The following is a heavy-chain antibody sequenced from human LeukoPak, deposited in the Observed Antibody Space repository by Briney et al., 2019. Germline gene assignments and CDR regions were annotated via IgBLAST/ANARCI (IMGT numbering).Heavy chain of an antibody. CDR3: ARVSESDRRHDAFDI. V-gene: IGHV1-2*02. CDR2: INPNSGGT. D-gene: IGHD3-16*02. J-gene: IGHJ3*02. CDR1: GYTFTGYY. Sequence: GASVKVSCKASGYTFTGYYMHWVRQAPGQGLEWMGWINPNSGGTNYAQKFQGRVTMTRDTSISTAYMELSRLRSDDTAVYYCARVSESDRRHDAFDIWGQGTMVTVSS.